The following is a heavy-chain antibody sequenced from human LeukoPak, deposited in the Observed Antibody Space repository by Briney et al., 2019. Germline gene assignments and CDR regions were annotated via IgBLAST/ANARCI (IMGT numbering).Heavy chain of an antibody. J-gene: IGHJ5*02. CDR2: IYYSGST. V-gene: IGHV4-39*01. D-gene: IGHD3-16*01. Sequence: SETLSLTCTVSGGSISSSSYYWGWIRQPPGKGLEWIGSIYYSGSTYYNPSLKSRVTISVDTSKNQFSLKLSSVTAADTAVYYCARLIFPYGGVDSFGNWFDPGGQGTLVTVSS. CDR3: ARLIFPYGGVDSFGNWFDP. CDR1: GGSISSSSYY.